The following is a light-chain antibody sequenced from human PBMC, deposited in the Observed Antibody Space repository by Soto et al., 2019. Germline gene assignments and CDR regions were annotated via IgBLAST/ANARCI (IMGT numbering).Light chain of an antibody. CDR3: QQYNNWPRT. V-gene: IGKV3-20*01. CDR2: GAS. CDR1: QSVSNNY. Sequence: EIVLTQSPGTLSLSPGERATLSCRASQSVSNNYLAWYQQKPGQAPRLLIYGASNRATGIPDRFSGSGSGTDFTLTISRLEPEYFAVYYRQQYNNWPRTFGQVSKADIK. J-gene: IGKJ1*01.